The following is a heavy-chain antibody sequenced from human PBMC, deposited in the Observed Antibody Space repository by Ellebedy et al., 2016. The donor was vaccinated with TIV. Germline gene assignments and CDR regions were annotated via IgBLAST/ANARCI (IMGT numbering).Heavy chain of an antibody. J-gene: IGHJ6*02. D-gene: IGHD6-19*01. CDR1: GYTFTSYG. CDR2: ITPYNANT. Sequence: AASVKVSCKASGYTFTSYGISWVRQAPGQGLEWMGWITPYNANTNYSQNFQGRGTITTDTSTSTAYMELRSMRSEDTAVYYCARYVTVAGDTGTHYYNGMDVWGQGTTVTVSS. V-gene: IGHV1-18*04. CDR3: ARYVTVAGDTGTHYYNGMDV.